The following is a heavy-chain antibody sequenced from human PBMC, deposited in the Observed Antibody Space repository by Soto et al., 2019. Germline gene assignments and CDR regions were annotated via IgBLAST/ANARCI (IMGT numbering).Heavy chain of an antibody. CDR3: ARGRYGLDV. Sequence: QVQLVESGGGVVQPGRSLRLSCAASGFTFSTYTIHWVRQAPGKGLEWVAIISYDRFGTDDADPVKGRFTVSSDHSKSTVFLQMNSLRVADTAVYYCARGRYGLDVWGQGTTVNVSS. CDR2: ISYDRFGT. J-gene: IGHJ6*02. V-gene: IGHV3-30-3*01. CDR1: GFTFSTYT.